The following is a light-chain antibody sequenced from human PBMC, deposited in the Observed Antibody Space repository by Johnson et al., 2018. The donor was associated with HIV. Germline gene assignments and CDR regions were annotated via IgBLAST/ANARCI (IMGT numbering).Light chain of an antibody. Sequence: QPVLTQPPSVSAAPGQTVTISCSGSSSNIGNNYVSWYQQLPGTAPKLLIYDNNKRPSGIPDRFSDSKSGTSATLGITGLQTGDEADYYCGTWDTSLSAGVFGPGTKVSVL. CDR3: GTWDTSLSAGV. V-gene: IGLV1-51*01. CDR2: DNN. J-gene: IGLJ1*01. CDR1: SSNIGNNY.